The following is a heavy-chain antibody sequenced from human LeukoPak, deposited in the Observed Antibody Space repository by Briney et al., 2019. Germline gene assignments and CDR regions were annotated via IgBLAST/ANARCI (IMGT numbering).Heavy chain of an antibody. Sequence: SVKVSCKASGGTFSSYAISWVRQAPGQGLEWMGGIIPIFGTANYAQKFQGRVTITADESTSTAYMELSSLRSEDTAVYYCARSFGYCSSTSCPPGGWGQGTLVTVSS. J-gene: IGHJ4*02. CDR3: ARSFGYCSSTSCPPGG. V-gene: IGHV1-69*13. CDR2: IIPIFGTA. D-gene: IGHD2-2*01. CDR1: GGTFSSYA.